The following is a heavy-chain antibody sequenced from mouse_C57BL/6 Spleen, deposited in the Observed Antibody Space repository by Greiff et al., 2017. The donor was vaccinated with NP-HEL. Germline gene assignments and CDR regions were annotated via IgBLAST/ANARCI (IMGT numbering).Heavy chain of an antibody. J-gene: IGHJ4*01. CDR1: GFTFSNYW. CDR3: SYDCDGDYYAMDY. V-gene: IGHV6-3*01. D-gene: IGHD2-4*01. CDR2: IRLKSDNYAT. Sequence: EVKLVESGGGLVQPGGSMKLSCVASGFTFSNYWMNWVRQSPEKGLEWVAQIRLKSDNYATHYAESVKGRFTISRDDSKSSVYLQMNNLRAEDTGIYYCSYDCDGDYYAMDYWGQGTSVTVSS.